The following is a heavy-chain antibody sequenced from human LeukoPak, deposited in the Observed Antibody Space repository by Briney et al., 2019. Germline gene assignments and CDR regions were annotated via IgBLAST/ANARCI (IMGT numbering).Heavy chain of an antibody. Sequence: SETLSLTCTVSGGSISSSSYYWGWIRQPPGKGLEWIGSIYYSGSTYYNPSLKSRVTISVDTSKNQFSLKLSSVTAADTAVYYCARRLAVAGHSDYWGQGTLVTVSS. CDR1: GGSISSSSYY. CDR3: ARRLAVAGHSDY. D-gene: IGHD6-19*01. J-gene: IGHJ4*02. CDR2: IYYSGST. V-gene: IGHV4-39*01.